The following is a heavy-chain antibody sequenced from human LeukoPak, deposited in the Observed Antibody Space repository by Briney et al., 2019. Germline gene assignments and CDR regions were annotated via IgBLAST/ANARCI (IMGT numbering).Heavy chain of an antibody. Sequence: ASVKVSCKASGGTFSSYAISWVRQAPGQGLEWVGGIILIFGTANYAQKFQGRVTITADESTNTAYMELSSLRSEDTAVYYCASQYSSGWYPAGFDPWGQGTLVTVSS. D-gene: IGHD6-19*01. V-gene: IGHV1-69*13. CDR2: IILIFGTA. J-gene: IGHJ5*02. CDR3: ASQYSSGWYPAGFDP. CDR1: GGTFSSYA.